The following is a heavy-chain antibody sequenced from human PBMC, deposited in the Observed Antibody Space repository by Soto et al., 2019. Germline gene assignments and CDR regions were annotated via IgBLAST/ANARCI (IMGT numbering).Heavy chain of an antibody. Sequence: GGSLRLSCAASGFTFANAWMNWVRQTPGNGLEWVGRIKGKTTGGTTDYPAPVKGTFTISRDDSKNTLYLHLNSLQTEDTAVYYCTAGLLRSGGMDVWGQGTTVTVSS. D-gene: IGHD3-10*01. CDR1: GFTFANAW. CDR2: IKGKTTGGTT. J-gene: IGHJ6*02. V-gene: IGHV3-15*07. CDR3: TAGLLRSGGMDV.